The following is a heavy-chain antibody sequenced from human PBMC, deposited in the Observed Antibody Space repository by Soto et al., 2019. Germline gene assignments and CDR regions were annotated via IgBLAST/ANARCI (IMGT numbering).Heavy chain of an antibody. CDR2: IYYSGST. D-gene: IGHD5-12*01. Sequence: SETLSLTCTVSGGSISSSSYYWGWIRQPPGKGLEWIGSIYYSGSTYYNPSLKSRVTISIDTSNNHFTLKLSSVTAAYTAVYYCARDRGGYGVFDYWGQGTLVTVSS. CDR3: ARDRGGYGVFDY. V-gene: IGHV4-39*06. J-gene: IGHJ4*02. CDR1: GGSISSSSYY.